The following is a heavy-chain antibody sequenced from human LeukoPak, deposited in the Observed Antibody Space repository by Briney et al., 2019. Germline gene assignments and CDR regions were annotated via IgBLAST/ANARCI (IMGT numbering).Heavy chain of an antibody. Sequence: SVKVSCKASGGTFSSYAISWVRQAPGQGLEWMGGIIPIFGTANYAQKFQGRVTITTDESTSTAYMELSSLRSEDTAVYYCARGTNPYSSSSGGFDPWGQGTLVTVSS. CDR1: GGTFSSYA. J-gene: IGHJ5*02. CDR3: ARGTNPYSSSSGGFDP. D-gene: IGHD6-6*01. V-gene: IGHV1-69*05. CDR2: IIPIFGTA.